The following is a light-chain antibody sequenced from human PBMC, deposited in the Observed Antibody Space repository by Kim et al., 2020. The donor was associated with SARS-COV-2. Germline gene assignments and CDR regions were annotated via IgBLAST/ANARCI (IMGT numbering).Light chain of an antibody. J-gene: IGLJ2*01. CDR2: LGSEGGQ. CDR1: AEHTGYA. Sequence: LTSTASAEHTGYAIAGHHQRPGRGPRYLMKLGSEGGQSGGDGIPARFSGSSSGAERYLPISGLQSGDEVDYYCQTWGTGSGVVFGGGPQLTVL. CDR3: QTWGTGSGVV. V-gene: IGLV4-69*01.